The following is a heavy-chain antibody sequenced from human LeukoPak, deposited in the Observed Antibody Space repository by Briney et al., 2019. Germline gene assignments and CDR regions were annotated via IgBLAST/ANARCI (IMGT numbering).Heavy chain of an antibody. CDR3: AKDRTGYSFYYFDY. J-gene: IGHJ4*02. D-gene: IGHD3/OR15-3a*01. V-gene: IGHV3-23*01. CDR1: GFTFSSYA. Sequence: QAGGSLRLSCAASGFTFSSYAMSWVRQAPGKGLEWVSAISGSGGSTYYADSVKGRFTISRDNSRNTVYLQMNSLRAEDTAVYYCAKDRTGYSFYYFDYWGQGTLVTVSS. CDR2: ISGSGGST.